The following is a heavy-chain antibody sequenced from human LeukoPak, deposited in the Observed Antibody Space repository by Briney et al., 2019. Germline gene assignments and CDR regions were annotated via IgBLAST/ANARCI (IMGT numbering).Heavy chain of an antibody. Sequence: SETLSLTCTVSGGSISSSSYYWGWIRQPPGKGLEWIGSIYYSGSTYYNPSLKSRVTISIDTSKNQFSLKLSSVTAADTAMYYCASQAYGSGSYRLPSQGYWGQGTLVTVSS. CDR1: GGSISSSSYY. J-gene: IGHJ4*02. CDR2: IYYSGST. CDR3: ASQAYGSGSYRLPSQGY. V-gene: IGHV4-39*01. D-gene: IGHD3-10*01.